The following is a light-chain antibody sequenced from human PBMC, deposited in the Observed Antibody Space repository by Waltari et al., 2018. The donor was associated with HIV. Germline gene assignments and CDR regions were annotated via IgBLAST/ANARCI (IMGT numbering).Light chain of an antibody. CDR2: DVT. J-gene: IGLJ2*01. CDR3: CSYAGSYTLL. V-gene: IGLV2-23*02. CDR1: SSDVGRYNL. Sequence: QSALTQPASVSGSPGQSITIACTGASSDVGRYNLVSWYQQHPGKAPKLIIYDVTKRPSGVPGRVSGSKSGNTASLTISGLQAEDEADYYCCSYAGSYTLLFGGGTKLTVL.